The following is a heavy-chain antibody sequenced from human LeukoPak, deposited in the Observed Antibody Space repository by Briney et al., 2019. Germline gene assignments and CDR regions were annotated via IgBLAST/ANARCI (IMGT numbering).Heavy chain of an antibody. CDR1: GFTFSSYS. Sequence: PGGSLRLSCAASGFTFSSYSMNWVRQAPEKGLEWVSSISSSSSYIYYADSVKGRFTVSRDNAKNSLYLQMNSLRAEDTAVYYCARDLSSSSWYLRYYFDYWGQGTLVTVSS. CDR3: ARDLSSSSWYLRYYFDY. J-gene: IGHJ4*02. D-gene: IGHD6-13*01. V-gene: IGHV3-21*01. CDR2: ISSSSSYI.